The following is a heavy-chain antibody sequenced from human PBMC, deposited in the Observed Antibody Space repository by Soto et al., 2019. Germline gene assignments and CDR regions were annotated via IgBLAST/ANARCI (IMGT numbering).Heavy chain of an antibody. D-gene: IGHD7-27*01. Sequence: QVQLVQSGAEVKKPGASVKVSCKASGHTFTSFDVNWVRQAPGQGLEWMGWMSPNSGDTGYAQKFQGRVTMTRDTSISTAYMELSSLISEDTAIYYCAKGPPNWGFDYWGQGTLVTVSS. CDR3: AKGPPNWGFDY. J-gene: IGHJ4*02. CDR2: MSPNSGDT. V-gene: IGHV1-8*01. CDR1: GHTFTSFD.